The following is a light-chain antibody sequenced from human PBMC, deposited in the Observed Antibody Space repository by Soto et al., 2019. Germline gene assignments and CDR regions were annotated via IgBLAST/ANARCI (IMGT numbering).Light chain of an antibody. CDR3: AAWDDSLNGLYV. V-gene: IGLV1-44*01. J-gene: IGLJ1*01. CDR1: SSNIGSNT. CDR2: SNN. Sequence: QFVLTQPPSASGTPGQSVTISCSGSSSNIGSNTVNWYQQLPGTAPKLLIYSNNQRPSGVPGRFSGSKSGTSASLAISGLQSEDEADYYCAAWDDSLNGLYVFGTGTKVTVL.